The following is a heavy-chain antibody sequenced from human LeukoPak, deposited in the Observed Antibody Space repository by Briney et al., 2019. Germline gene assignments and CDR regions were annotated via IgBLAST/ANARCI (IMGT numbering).Heavy chain of an antibody. V-gene: IGHV4-31*03. CDR3: ARGAPYSSSGYNWFDP. CDR1: GGSISTGGYY. J-gene: IGHJ5*02. Sequence: SETLSLICTVSGGSISTGGYYWSWIRQHPGKGLEWIGYIYYSGSTYYNPSLKSRVTISVDTSKNQFSLKLSSVTAADTAVYYYARGAPYSSSGYNWFDPWGQGTLVTVSS. CDR2: IYYSGST. D-gene: IGHD6-13*01.